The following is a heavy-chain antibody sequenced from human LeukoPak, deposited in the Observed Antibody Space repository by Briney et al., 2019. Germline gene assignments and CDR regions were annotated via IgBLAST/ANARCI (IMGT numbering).Heavy chain of an antibody. CDR2: IRSKANSYAT. Sequence: GGSLKLSCAASGFTFSGSGMHWVRQASGKGLEWVGRIRSKANSYATAYAASVKAMFTIFTDDSNNTSYLQMISLNTEDTAVYYCTTYMGSEIYPRTGLFDPWCQGTLVTVSS. CDR1: GFTFSGSG. J-gene: IGHJ5*02. CDR3: TTYMGSEIYPRTGLFDP. V-gene: IGHV3-73*01. D-gene: IGHD3-10*01.